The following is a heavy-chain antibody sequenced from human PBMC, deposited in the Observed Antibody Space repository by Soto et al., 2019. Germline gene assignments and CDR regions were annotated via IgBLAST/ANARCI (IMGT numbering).Heavy chain of an antibody. CDR1: GLTFSDDW. Sequence: EVQLVESGGGLVKPGGSLRLSCAASGLTFSDDWMNWLRQVPGKGLEWVARIRSQTDGGTTDYTAPVNGRFTISRDDSKNTLYLQMNNLKTEDTAIYYCATAPGYWGLAPLDYWGQGTLVTVSS. J-gene: IGHJ4*02. CDR2: IRSQTDGGTT. CDR3: ATAPGYWGLAPLDY. D-gene: IGHD7-27*01. V-gene: IGHV3-15*07.